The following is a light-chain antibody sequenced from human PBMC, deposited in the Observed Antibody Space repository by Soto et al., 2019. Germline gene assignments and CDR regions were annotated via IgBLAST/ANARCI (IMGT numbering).Light chain of an antibody. Sequence: DIQMTQSPSSLSASIGDRFTVTCLASQNIGSFLNWYQQKPGEAPRLLVYSAFRIQSGVPSRFNASGSGADFTLSISSLQPEDFSTYYCQQGSTTPITFGLGTRLEI. V-gene: IGKV1-39*01. J-gene: IGKJ5*01. CDR1: QNIGSF. CDR3: QQGSTTPIT. CDR2: SAF.